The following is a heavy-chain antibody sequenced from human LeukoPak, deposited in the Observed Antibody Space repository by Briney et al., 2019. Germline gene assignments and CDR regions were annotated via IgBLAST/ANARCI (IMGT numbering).Heavy chain of an antibody. CDR2: ILYDGSHD. CDR1: GFSFTNYA. D-gene: IGHD7-27*01. J-gene: IGHJ4*02. V-gene: IGHV3-30*01. Sequence: PGRSLRLSCAASGFSFTNYAIHWVRQAPGKGLEWVAVILYDGSHDYYANSVKGRFSISRDNSKNMVFLQMNSLRDEDTAVYYCARGSLTGGRIFYFDYWGQGSLVAVSS. CDR3: ARGSLTGGRIFYFDY.